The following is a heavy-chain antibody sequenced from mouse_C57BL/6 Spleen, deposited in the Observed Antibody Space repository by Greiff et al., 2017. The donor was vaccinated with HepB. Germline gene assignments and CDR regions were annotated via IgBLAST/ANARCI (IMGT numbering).Heavy chain of an antibody. D-gene: IGHD2-5*01. CDR1: GYTFTSYW. Sequence: VQLQQPGAELVKPGASVKLSCKASGYTFTSYWMHWVKQRPGQGLEWIGMIHPNSGSTNYNEKFKSKATLTVDKSSSTAYMQLSSLTSEDSAVYYCARWGSNSYYYAMDYWGQGTSVTVSS. CDR3: ARWGSNSYYYAMDY. V-gene: IGHV1-64*01. CDR2: IHPNSGST. J-gene: IGHJ4*01.